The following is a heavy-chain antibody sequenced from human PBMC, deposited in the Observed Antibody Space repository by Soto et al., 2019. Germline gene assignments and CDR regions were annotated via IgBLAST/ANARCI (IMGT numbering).Heavy chain of an antibody. CDR3: ARVLDGAFDI. V-gene: IGHV3-13*01. CDR1: GFTFSSYD. Sequence: WWSLRLSCSASGFTFSSYDMHWFRQATGKGLEWVSAIGTAGDTYYPGSVKGRFTISRENAKNSLYLQMNSLRAGDTAVYYCARVLDGAFDIWGQGTMVTVSS. J-gene: IGHJ3*02. CDR2: IGTAGDT.